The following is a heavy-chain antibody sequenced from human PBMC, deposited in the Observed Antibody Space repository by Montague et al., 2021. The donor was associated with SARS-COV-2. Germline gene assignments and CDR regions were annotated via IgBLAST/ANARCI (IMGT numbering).Heavy chain of an antibody. V-gene: IGHV4-61*02. Sequence: TLSLTCTVSGASVSTGHYYRSWIRQPAGKGLEWIGRVYPSGNTNYNPSLKSRVSISVDTSKNQISLKLSSVTAADTAVYYCARVRGAALYFGEVGYYGMVVWGQGTTVTVSS. CDR3: ARVRGAALYFGEVGYYGMVV. CDR1: GASVSTGHYY. J-gene: IGHJ6*02. CDR2: VYPSGNT. D-gene: IGHD3-10*01.